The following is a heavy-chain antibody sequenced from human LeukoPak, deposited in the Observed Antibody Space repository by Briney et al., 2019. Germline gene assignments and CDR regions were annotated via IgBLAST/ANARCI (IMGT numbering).Heavy chain of an antibody. CDR2: IRSQANNYAT. CDR3: ARDGHPFDL. J-gene: IGHJ4*02. V-gene: IGHV3-73*01. CDR1: GFTLSGSA. D-gene: IGHD2-8*01. Sequence: QPGGSLRLSCAASGFTLSGSAMHWVRQASGKGLEWVGRIRSQANNYATAYDASVKGRFTISRDDSKNTAYLQMNSLKTEDTAVYYCARDGHPFDLWGQGTLVTVAS.